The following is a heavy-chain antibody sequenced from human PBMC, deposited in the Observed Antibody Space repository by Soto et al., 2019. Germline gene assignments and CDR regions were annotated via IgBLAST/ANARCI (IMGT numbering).Heavy chain of an antibody. J-gene: IGHJ4*02. D-gene: IGHD3-10*01. Sequence: EVQLLESGGGLVQPGGSLRLSCAASGFTFSSYAMTWVRQAPGKGLEWVSAISGTGGSTYYADSVKGRVTISRDNSKHTLYLQMNSLRAEDTAVYYCAKRGKYYGSGSYFDYWGQGTLVTVSS. CDR2: ISGTGGST. V-gene: IGHV3-23*01. CDR1: GFTFSSYA. CDR3: AKRGKYYGSGSYFDY.